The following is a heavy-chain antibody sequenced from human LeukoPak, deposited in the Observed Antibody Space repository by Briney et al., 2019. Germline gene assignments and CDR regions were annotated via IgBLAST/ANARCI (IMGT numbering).Heavy chain of an antibody. J-gene: IGHJ5*02. D-gene: IGHD3-16*01. CDR2: IIPILNIP. Sequence: SVKVSCKASGGGFSSQAISWLRQAPGQGLEYMGRIIPILNIPNYSQKFQGRVTITADISTNTAYMELRSLISEDTAVYYCAQRLSWLDPWGQGTLVTVSS. CDR3: AQRLSWLDP. CDR1: GGGFSSQA. V-gene: IGHV1-69*04.